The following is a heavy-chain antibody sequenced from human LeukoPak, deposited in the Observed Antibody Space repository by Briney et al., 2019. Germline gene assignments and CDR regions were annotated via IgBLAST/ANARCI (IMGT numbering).Heavy chain of an antibody. Sequence: VSVKVSCKASGGTFSSYAISWVRQAPGQGLEWMGGIIPNSGGTNYAQKFQGRVTMTRDTSISTAYMELSRLRSDDTAVYYCARTIRPPGQGYFDYWGQGTLVTVSS. V-gene: IGHV1-2*02. D-gene: IGHD5-24*01. CDR1: GGTFSSYA. J-gene: IGHJ4*02. CDR3: ARTIRPPGQGYFDY. CDR2: IIPNSGGT.